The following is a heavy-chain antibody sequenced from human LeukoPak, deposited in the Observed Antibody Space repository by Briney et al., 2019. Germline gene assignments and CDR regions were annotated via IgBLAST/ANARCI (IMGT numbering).Heavy chain of an antibody. J-gene: IGHJ4*02. CDR3: AKDYGYTPYYFDY. Sequence: GGSLRLSCAASGFTFSTYAMAWVRQAPAKGLQWVSSLSGDGDSTYYADSVKGRFTISRDNSKKMVYLHMNSLRAEDTAVYYCAKDYGYTPYYFDYWGQGTLVTVSS. D-gene: IGHD5-18*01. CDR1: GFTFSTYA. V-gene: IGHV3-23*01. CDR2: LSGDGDST.